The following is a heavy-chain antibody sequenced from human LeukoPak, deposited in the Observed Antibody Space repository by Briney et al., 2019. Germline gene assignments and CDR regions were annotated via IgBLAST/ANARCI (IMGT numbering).Heavy chain of an antibody. CDR3: ASLSGGDYRSIDY. CDR1: GSTFSSYG. CDR2: ISSSSSTI. J-gene: IGHJ4*02. Sequence: PGGSLRLSCAASGSTFSSYGMHWVRQAPGKGLEWVSYISSSSSTIYYADSVKGRFTISRDNAKNSLYLQMNSLRDEDTAVYYCASLSGGDYRSIDYWGQGTLVTVSS. D-gene: IGHD4-17*01. V-gene: IGHV3-48*02.